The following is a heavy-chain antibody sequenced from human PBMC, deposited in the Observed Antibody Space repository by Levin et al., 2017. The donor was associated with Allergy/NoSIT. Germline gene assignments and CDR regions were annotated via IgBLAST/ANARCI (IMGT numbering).Heavy chain of an antibody. CDR1: GFTFSSYG. V-gene: IGHV3-30*18. J-gene: IGHJ3*02. CDR3: AKDKQWLVLGAFDI. Sequence: GESLKISCAASGFTFSSYGMHWVRQAPGKGLEWVAVISYDGSNKYYADSVKGRFTISRDNSKNTLYLQMNSLRAEDTAVYYCAKDKQWLVLGAFDIWGQGTMVTVSS. D-gene: IGHD6-19*01. CDR2: ISYDGSNK.